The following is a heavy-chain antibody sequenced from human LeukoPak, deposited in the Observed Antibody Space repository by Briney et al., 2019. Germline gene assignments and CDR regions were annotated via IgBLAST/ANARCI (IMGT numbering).Heavy chain of an antibody. CDR2: IYTSGST. CDR1: GGSIRSYS. J-gene: IGHJ3*02. CDR3: LSRLRGDDAFDI. D-gene: IGHD3-10*01. V-gene: IGHV4-4*07. Sequence: SETLSLTCSVSGGSIRSYSWTWIRQPAGKGLEWIGRIYTSGSTNYNPSFKSRVTMSGDTSNNRFSLRLNSVTAADTAVYYCLSRLRGDDAFDIWGQGTMVTVSS.